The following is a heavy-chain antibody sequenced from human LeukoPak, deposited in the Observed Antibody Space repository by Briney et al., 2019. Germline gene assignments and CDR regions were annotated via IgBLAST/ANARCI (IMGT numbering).Heavy chain of an antibody. D-gene: IGHD1-26*01. J-gene: IGHJ4*02. CDR1: GSTFDDYA. V-gene: IGHV3-9*01. Sequence: PGRSLRLSCAASGSTFDDYAMHWVRQAPGKGLEWVSGISWNSGSIGYADSVKGRFTISRDNAKNSLYLQMNSLRAEDTALYYCAKSTSYYLYYFDYWGQGTLVTVSS. CDR2: ISWNSGSI. CDR3: AKSTSYYLYYFDY.